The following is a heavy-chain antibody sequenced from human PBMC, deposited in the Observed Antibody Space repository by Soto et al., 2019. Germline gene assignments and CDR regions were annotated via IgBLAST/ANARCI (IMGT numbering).Heavy chain of an antibody. D-gene: IGHD1-26*01. CDR3: ARGRNGRLYGMDV. V-gene: IGHV3-48*02. J-gene: IGHJ6*02. CDR1: GFTFSTYI. CDR2: ISSTGSTI. Sequence: WGSLRLSCAASGFTFSTYIMNWVRQAPGKGLEWVSYISSTGSTIDYADSVKGRFTISRDNAKNSLFLQMNSLRDEDTAVYYCARGRNGRLYGMDVWGQGTTVTVS.